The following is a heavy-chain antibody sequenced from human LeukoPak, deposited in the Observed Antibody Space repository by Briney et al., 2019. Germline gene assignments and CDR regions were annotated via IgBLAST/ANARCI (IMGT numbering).Heavy chain of an antibody. D-gene: IGHD2-15*01. CDR3: ARSVVAATETFDY. CDR1: GFTLSYFG. V-gene: IGHV3-21*01. J-gene: IGHJ4*02. CDR2: ISRTSSYI. Sequence: GGSLRLSCAASGFTLSYFGMNWVRQVPGKGLEWVSSISRTSSYIYYADSVKGRFTISRDNAKNSLYLQMNSLRAEDTAVYYCARSVVAATETFDYWGQGTLVTVSS.